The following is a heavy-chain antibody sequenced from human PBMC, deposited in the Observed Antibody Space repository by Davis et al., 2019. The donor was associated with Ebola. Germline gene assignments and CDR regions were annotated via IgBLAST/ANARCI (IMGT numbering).Heavy chain of an antibody. J-gene: IGHJ5*02. CDR2: IYYTGST. V-gene: IGHV4-59*08. CDR3: ARRSREYGWFDP. Sequence: SETLSLTCTVSGGSISGYFLSWXXQPPGTLLDFFGSIYYTGSTNYNPSLKSRVTISLDTSNNQFSLKLSSVTAADTAVYYCARRSREYGWFDPWGQGTVVTVSS. D-gene: IGHD4-17*01. CDR1: GGSISGYF.